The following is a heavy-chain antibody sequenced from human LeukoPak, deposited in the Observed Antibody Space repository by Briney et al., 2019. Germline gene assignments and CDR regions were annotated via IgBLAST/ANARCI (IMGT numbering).Heavy chain of an antibody. Sequence: PSETLSLTCTVSGYSISSGYNWGWIRQPPGKGLEWIGNIYHSGSTYYNPSLKSRVTVSVDTSKNQFSLKLSSVTAADTAVYYCARGPYCSGGSCYSYYYMDVWGKGTTVTVSS. CDR1: GYSISSGYN. CDR3: ARGPYCSGGSCYSYYYMDV. V-gene: IGHV4-38-2*02. D-gene: IGHD2-15*01. CDR2: IYHSGST. J-gene: IGHJ6*03.